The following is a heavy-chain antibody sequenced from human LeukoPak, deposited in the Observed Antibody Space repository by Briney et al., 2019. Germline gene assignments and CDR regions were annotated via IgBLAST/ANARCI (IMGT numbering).Heavy chain of an antibody. D-gene: IGHD2-2*01. CDR2: IHPNIGGT. CDR3: AAVIVVVPAALGGGAFDI. Sequence: GASVKVSCKASGYTFTDYHIHWVRQAPGQGPEWMGWIHPNIGGTNYAQKFQGRVTMTRDTSISTAYMELSRLRSDDTAVYYCAAVIVVVPAALGGGAFDIWGQGTMVTVSS. J-gene: IGHJ3*02. V-gene: IGHV1-2*02. CDR1: GYTFTDYH.